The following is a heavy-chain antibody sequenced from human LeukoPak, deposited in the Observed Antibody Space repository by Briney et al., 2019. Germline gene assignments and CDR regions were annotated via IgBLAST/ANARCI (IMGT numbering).Heavy chain of an antibody. CDR2: INHSGST. V-gene: IGHV4-34*01. CDR3: ARAGSSWSLDRGMDV. J-gene: IGHJ6*04. Sequence: SETLSLTCAVYGGSFSGYYWSWIRQPPGKGLEWIGEINHSGSTNYNPSLKSRVTISVDTSKNQFSLKLSSVTAADTAVYYCARAGSSWSLDRGMDVWGKGTTVTVSS. D-gene: IGHD6-13*01. CDR1: GGSFSGYY.